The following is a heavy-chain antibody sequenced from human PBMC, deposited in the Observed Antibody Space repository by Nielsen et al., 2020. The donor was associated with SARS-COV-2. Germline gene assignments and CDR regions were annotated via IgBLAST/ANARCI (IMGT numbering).Heavy chain of an antibody. CDR1: RFTFSNYA. V-gene: IGHV3-23*01. J-gene: IGHJ6*02. CDR2: ISGSGGST. D-gene: IGHD5-24*01. Sequence: GESLKISCAASRFTFSNYAMSWVRQAPGKGLEWVSAISGSGGSTYYADSVKGRFTISRDNSKNTLYLQMNSLRAEDTAPYYCAKDLRDGYNSNYYGMDVWDQGTMVTVSS. CDR3: AKDLRDGYNSNYYGMDV.